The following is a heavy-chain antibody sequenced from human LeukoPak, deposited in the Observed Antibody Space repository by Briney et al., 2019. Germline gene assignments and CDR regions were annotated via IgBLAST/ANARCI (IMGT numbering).Heavy chain of an antibody. D-gene: IGHD1-26*01. Sequence: PSGTLSLTCSVSSGSISGYYWSWIRQPPGKGLEWIAYIHYTGGAKYNASLKSRVTMSVDTPKNQLSLRLNSVTAADTAVYYCARGGGGSPNWFDPWGPGTLVTVSS. J-gene: IGHJ5*02. CDR2: IHYTGGA. CDR1: SGSISGYY. V-gene: IGHV4-59*01. CDR3: ARGGGGSPNWFDP.